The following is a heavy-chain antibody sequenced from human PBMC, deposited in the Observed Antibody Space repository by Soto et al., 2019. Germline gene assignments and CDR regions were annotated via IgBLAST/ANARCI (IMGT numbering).Heavy chain of an antibody. Sequence: QVQLQESGPGLVKPSQTLSLTCTVSGGSISSGDYYWSWIRQPPGKGLEWIGYILYCGTTNYNQSLESRLTISVDSSKYQFSLKLTSVTAADTDVYYCARNGALDYWGRGTLVTGSS. CDR1: GGSISSGDYY. CDR3: ARNGALDY. V-gene: IGHV4-30-4*01. J-gene: IGHJ4*01. CDR2: ILYCGTT. D-gene: IGHD2-8*01.